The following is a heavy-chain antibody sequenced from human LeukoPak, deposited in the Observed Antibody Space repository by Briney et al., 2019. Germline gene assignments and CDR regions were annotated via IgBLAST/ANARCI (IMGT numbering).Heavy chain of an antibody. CDR2: IIPIFGTA. CDR3: ARRVVPYSSSWYYGMDV. D-gene: IGHD6-13*01. J-gene: IGHJ6*02. Sequence: SVKVSCKASGGTFSSYAISWVRQAPGQGLEWMGGIIPIFGTANYAQKFQGRVTITADESTSTAYMELSSLRSEDTAVYYCARRVVPYSSSWYYGMDVWGQGTTVTVSS. V-gene: IGHV1-69*01. CDR1: GGTFSSYA.